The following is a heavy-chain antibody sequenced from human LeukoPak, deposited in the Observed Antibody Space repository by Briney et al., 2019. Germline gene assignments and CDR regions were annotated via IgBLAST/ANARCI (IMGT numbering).Heavy chain of an antibody. J-gene: IGHJ4*02. CDR1: GFTFSDYY. D-gene: IGHD6-13*01. V-gene: IGHV3-11*01. CDR2: ISSSGSTK. CDR3: ARVGSIAAAGSIDY. Sequence: GGSLRLSCAASGFTFSDYYMSWIRQAPGKGLEWVSYISSSGSTKYYADSVKGRFTVSRDNAKNSLYLQMNSLRAEDTAVYYCARVGSIAAAGSIDYWGQGTLVTVSS.